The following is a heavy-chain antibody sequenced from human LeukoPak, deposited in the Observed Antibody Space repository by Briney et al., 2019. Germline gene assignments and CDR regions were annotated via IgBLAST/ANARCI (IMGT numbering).Heavy chain of an antibody. CDR2: ISSSSSYI. J-gene: IGHJ4*02. D-gene: IGHD1-26*01. V-gene: IGHV3-21*04. Sequence: PGGSLRLSCAASGFTFSSYSMNWVRQAPGKGLEWVSSISSSSSYIYYADSVRGRFTISRDNSKNALYLLMNNLRAEDTAIYYCATEWYTGTSLHYTYWGQGTLVTVSS. CDR3: ATEWYTGTSLHYTY. CDR1: GFTFSSYS.